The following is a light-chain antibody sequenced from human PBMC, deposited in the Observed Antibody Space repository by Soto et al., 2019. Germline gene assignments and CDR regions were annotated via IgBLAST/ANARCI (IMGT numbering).Light chain of an antibody. V-gene: IGKV2-28*01. CDR1: QSLLHSNGYNY. CDR3: IQFLQTPWT. Sequence: DIVMTQSPLSLPVTPGEPASISCRSSQSLLHSNGYNYLDWYLQKPGQSPQLLIYLGSNRSSGVPYSCSGSETGTDFTLNISVVEAEDVVIFYLIQFLQTPWTFGQGTKVESK. CDR2: LGS. J-gene: IGKJ1*01.